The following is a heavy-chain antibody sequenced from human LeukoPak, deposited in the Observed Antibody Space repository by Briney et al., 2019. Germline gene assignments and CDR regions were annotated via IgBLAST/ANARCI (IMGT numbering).Heavy chain of an antibody. D-gene: IGHD5-12*01. V-gene: IGHV1-3*01. CDR1: GYTFTSYA. CDR3: AKGPNVDIVATILFDY. J-gene: IGHJ4*02. CDR2: INAGNGNT. Sequence: ASVKVSCKASGYTFTSYAMHWVRQAPGQRLEWMGWINAGNGNTKYSQKFQGRVTITRDTSASTAYMELSSLRSGDTAVYYCAKGPNVDIVATILFDYWGQGTLVTVSS.